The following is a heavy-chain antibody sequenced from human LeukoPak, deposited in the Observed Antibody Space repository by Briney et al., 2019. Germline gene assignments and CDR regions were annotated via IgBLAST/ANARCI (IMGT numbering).Heavy chain of an antibody. CDR1: GGSISSSSYY. Sequence: SETLSLTCTVSGGSISSSSYYWGWIRQPPGKGLEWIGEINHSGSTNYNPSPKSRVTISVDTSKNQFSLKLSSVTAADTAVYYCAIPGYSSSWYSYWGQGTLVTVSS. J-gene: IGHJ4*02. V-gene: IGHV4-39*07. CDR3: AIPGYSSSWYSY. CDR2: INHSGST. D-gene: IGHD6-13*01.